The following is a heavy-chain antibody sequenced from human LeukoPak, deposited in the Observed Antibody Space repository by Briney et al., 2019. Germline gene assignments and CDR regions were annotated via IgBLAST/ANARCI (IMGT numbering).Heavy chain of an antibody. J-gene: IGHJ3*01. Sequence: SETLSLTCNVSGGSISGYYWSWIRQPAGKGLEWIGRIYTSGSTKYNPSLKSRVTMYVDTSKSQFSLKLTSVTAADTAVYYCARGTDSGYSSSSSAFDVWGQGTMVTVSS. V-gene: IGHV4-4*07. CDR3: ARGTDSGYSSSSSAFDV. CDR1: GGSISGYY. CDR2: IYTSGST. D-gene: IGHD6-6*01.